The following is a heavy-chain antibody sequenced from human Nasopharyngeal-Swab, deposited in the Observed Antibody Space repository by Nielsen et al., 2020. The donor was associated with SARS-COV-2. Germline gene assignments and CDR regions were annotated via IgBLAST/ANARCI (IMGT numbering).Heavy chain of an antibody. CDR2: ISYDGSNK. D-gene: IGHD3-10*01. V-gene: IGHV3-30-3*01. J-gene: IGHJ4*02. CDR3: ARDRRMVRGVPTFDY. Sequence: VRQAPGKGLEWVAVISYDGSNKYYADSVKGRFTISRDNSKNTLYLQMNSLRAEDTAVYYCARDRRMVRGVPTFDYWGQGTLVTVSS.